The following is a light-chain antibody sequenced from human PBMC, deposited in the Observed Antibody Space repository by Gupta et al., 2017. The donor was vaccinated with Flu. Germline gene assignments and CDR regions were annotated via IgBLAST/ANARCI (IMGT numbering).Light chain of an antibody. CDR3: QQYRSWPLT. CDR2: TTS. J-gene: IGKJ4*01. CDR1: QGLSGY. V-gene: IGKV1D-16*01. Sequence: DIQMTQSPSSLSVSVGDRVTITCRASQGLSGYLAWYQQKPGKAPTSLIYTTSNLQSGVPSRFSGSGSGTDFTLTISSLQPEDTATYYCQQYRSWPLTFGGGTKVEIK.